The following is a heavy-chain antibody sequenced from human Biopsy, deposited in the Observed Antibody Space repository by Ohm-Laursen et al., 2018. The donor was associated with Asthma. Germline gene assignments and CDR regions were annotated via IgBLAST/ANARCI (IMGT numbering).Heavy chain of an antibody. V-gene: IGHV3-11*01. J-gene: IGHJ6*02. D-gene: IGHD6-25*01. CDR3: ARVFESSEWGPFYHFGLDV. Sequence: GSLRLSCAASGFSFSDFYMTWMRQAPGKGLVWASSISSSGSTTYPAESVKGRFTISRDNAQKSLFLQMGSLRTEDTAIYYCARVFESSEWGPFYHFGLDVWGQGTTVAVSS. CDR2: ISSSGSTT. CDR1: GFSFSDFY.